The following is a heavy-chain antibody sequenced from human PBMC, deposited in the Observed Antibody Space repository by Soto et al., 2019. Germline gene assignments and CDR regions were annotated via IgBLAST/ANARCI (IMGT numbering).Heavy chain of an antibody. Sequence: GASVKVSCKASGFSFSDYFMHWVRQAPGQGLEWMGWMNPGSGDTGYAQKFQGRVTMTRDISIATAYMELSSLRSDDTAIYYCARMATFGSLNWFDPWGQGTLVTVSS. CDR3: ARMATFGSLNWFDP. CDR1: GFSFSDYF. J-gene: IGHJ5*02. CDR2: MNPGSGDT. D-gene: IGHD3-16*01. V-gene: IGHV1-2*02.